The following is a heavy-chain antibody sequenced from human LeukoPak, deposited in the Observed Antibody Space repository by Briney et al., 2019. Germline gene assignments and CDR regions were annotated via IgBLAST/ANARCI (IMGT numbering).Heavy chain of an antibody. Sequence: GESLKISCKGSGYSFTSYWIGWVRQMPGKGLEWMGIIYPGDSDTRYSPSFQGQVTISADKSISTAYLQWSSLKASDTAMYYCAGSSSNPVSYYYYGMDVSGQGTTVTVSS. CDR1: GYSFTSYW. D-gene: IGHD2/OR15-2a*01. V-gene: IGHV5-51*01. CDR2: IYPGDSDT. CDR3: AGSSSNPVSYYYYGMDV. J-gene: IGHJ6*02.